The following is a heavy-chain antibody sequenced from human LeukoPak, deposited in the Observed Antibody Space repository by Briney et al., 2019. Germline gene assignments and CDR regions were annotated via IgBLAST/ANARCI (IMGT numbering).Heavy chain of an antibody. Sequence: RTGGSLRLSCAASGFTFSSYSMNWVRQAPGKGLEWVSSISSSSSCIYYADSVKGRFTISRDNAKNSLYLQMNSLRAEDTAVYYCARDWADYYDSSGYFRAFDIWGQGTMVTVSS. D-gene: IGHD3-22*01. J-gene: IGHJ3*02. CDR3: ARDWADYYDSSGYFRAFDI. CDR1: GFTFSSYS. V-gene: IGHV3-21*01. CDR2: ISSSSSCI.